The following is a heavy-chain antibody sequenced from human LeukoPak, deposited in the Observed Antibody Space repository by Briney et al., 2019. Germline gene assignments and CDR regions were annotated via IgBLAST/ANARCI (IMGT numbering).Heavy chain of an antibody. CDR2: IASDGSST. CDR3: ARVSVLRYFDWLLPDSNWFDP. D-gene: IGHD3-9*01. CDR1: GFTFSSYW. Sequence: PGGSLRLSCAASGFTFSSYWMNWVRQAPGKGLVWVSRIASDGSSTTYADSVKGRFSISRDNAKNSLYPQMNSLRAEDTAVYYCARVSVLRYFDWLLPDSNWFDPWGQGTLVTVSS. J-gene: IGHJ5*02. V-gene: IGHV3-74*01.